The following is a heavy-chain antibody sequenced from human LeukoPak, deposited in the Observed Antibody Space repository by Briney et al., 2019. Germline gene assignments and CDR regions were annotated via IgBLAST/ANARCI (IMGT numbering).Heavy chain of an antibody. D-gene: IGHD3-10*01. CDR3: ARRGMDGSGSYYTFDY. CDR1: GYTXTGYY. J-gene: IGHJ4*02. V-gene: IGHV1-2*02. Sequence: ASVKVSCXASGYTXTGYYMHWVRQAPGQGLEWMGWINPNSGGTNYAQKFQGRVTMTRDTSISTAYMELSRLRSDDTAVYYCARRGMDGSGSYYTFDYWGQGTLVTVSS. CDR2: INPNSGGT.